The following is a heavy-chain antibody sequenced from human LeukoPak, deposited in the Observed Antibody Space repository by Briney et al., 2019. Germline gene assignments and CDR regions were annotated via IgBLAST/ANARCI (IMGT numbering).Heavy chain of an antibody. V-gene: IGHV3-48*03. CDR2: ISSSGSTI. CDR1: GFTFSSYE. CDR3: ARFTNPYYYYYYMDV. J-gene: IGHJ6*03. Sequence: PGGSLRLSCAASGFTFSSYEMNWVRQAPGKGLEWVSYISSSGSTIYYADSVKGRFTISRDNAKNSLYLQMNSLRAEDTAVYYCARFTNPYYYYYYMDVWGKGTTVTVSS.